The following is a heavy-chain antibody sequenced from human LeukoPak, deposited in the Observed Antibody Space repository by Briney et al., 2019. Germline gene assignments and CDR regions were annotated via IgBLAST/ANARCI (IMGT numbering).Heavy chain of an antibody. J-gene: IGHJ4*02. D-gene: IGHD3-16*02. CDR3: AKGPTKYDYVWGSYRSECAFDY. CDR1: GFTFSSYA. CDR2: ISGSGGST. Sequence: GGSLRLSCAASGFTFSSYAMSWVRQAPGKGLEWVSAISGSGGSTYYADSVKGRFTISRDNSKNTLYLQMNSLRAEDTAVYYCAKGPTKYDYVWGSYRSECAFDYWGQGTLVTVSS. V-gene: IGHV3-23*01.